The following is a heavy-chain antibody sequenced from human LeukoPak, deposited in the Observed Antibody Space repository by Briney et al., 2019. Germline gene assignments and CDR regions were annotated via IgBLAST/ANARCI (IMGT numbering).Heavy chain of an antibody. V-gene: IGHV3-23*01. J-gene: IGHJ4*02. D-gene: IGHD6-13*01. CDR2: IIGNGYST. Sequence: GGSLRLSCAASGLTFRDYALSWVRQAPEKGLEWVSSIIGNGYSTYYADSVKGRFTISRDNSKNTLYLQMNSLRADGTAVYYCAKEATWDGSSWFDYWGQGALVTVSS. CDR1: GLTFRDYA. CDR3: AKEATWDGSSWFDY.